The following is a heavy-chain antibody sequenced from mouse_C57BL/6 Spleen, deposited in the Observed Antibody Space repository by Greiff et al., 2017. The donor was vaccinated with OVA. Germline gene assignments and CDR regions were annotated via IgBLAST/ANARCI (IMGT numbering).Heavy chain of an antibody. V-gene: IGHV1-55*01. CDR3: ARGGYDRSMDY. CDR2: IYPGSGST. J-gene: IGHJ4*01. CDR1: GYTFTSYW. Sequence: VQLQQSGAELVKPGASVKMSCKASGYTFTSYWITWVKQRPGQGLEWIGDIYPGSGSTNYNEKFKSKATLTVDTSSSTAYMQLSSLTSEDSAVYYCARGGYDRSMDYWGQGTSVTVSS. D-gene: IGHD2-2*01.